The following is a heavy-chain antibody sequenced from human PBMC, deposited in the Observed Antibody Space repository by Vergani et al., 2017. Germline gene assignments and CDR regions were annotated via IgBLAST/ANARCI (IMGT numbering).Heavy chain of an antibody. J-gene: IGHJ3*02. CDR1: GFTFSSYA. Sequence: QVQLVESGGGVVQPGRSLRLSCAASGFTFSSYAMHWVRQAPGKGLEWVAVISYDGSNKYYADSVKGRFTISRDNSKNTLYLQMNSLRAEDTAVYYCARGWVEQWLVASAFDIWGQGTMVTVSS. CDR3: ARGWVEQWLVASAFDI. CDR2: ISYDGSNK. V-gene: IGHV3-30-3*01. D-gene: IGHD6-19*01.